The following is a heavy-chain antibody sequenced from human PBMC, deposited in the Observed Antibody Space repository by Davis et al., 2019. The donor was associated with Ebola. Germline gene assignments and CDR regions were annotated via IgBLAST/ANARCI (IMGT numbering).Heavy chain of an antibody. J-gene: IGHJ6*04. CDR3: ARGVRVGGVEYYGMDV. CDR1: GFTFSYYA. D-gene: IGHD1-26*01. Sequence: PGGSLRLSCAASGFTFSYYAMDWVRQAPGKGLEWVALISYDGSNEHNADSVKDRFTISRDNSKNTLYLQMNSLRAEDTAVYYCARGVRVGGVEYYGMDVWGKGTTVTVSS. V-gene: IGHV3-30-3*01. CDR2: ISYDGSNE.